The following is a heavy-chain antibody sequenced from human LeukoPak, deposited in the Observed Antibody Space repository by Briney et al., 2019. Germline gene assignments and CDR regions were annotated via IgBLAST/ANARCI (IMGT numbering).Heavy chain of an antibody. CDR2: IYYSGST. Sequence: NPSETLSLTCTVSGGSISSSSYYWGWIRQPPGKGLEWIGSIYYSGSTYYNPSLKSRVTISVDTSKNQFSLKLSSVTAADTAVYYCARDFSSSSSFWFDPWGQGTLVTVSS. V-gene: IGHV4-39*07. J-gene: IGHJ5*02. CDR1: GGSISSSSYY. CDR3: ARDFSSSSSFWFDP. D-gene: IGHD6-6*01.